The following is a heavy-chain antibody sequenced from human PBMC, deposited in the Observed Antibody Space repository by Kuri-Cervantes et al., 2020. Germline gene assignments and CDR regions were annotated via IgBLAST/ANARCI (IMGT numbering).Heavy chain of an antibody. CDR1: GFTVSSNY. V-gene: IGHV3-21*01. J-gene: IGHJ4*02. CDR2: ISSSGSHI. Sequence: GGSLRLSCAASGFTVSSNYMSWVRQAPGKGLEWVSSISSSGSHIYYADSVKGRFTISRDNAKNSLYLQMNSLRAEDTAVYYCARVDFWSGVWGQGTRVTVSS. CDR3: ARVDFWSGV. D-gene: IGHD3-3*01.